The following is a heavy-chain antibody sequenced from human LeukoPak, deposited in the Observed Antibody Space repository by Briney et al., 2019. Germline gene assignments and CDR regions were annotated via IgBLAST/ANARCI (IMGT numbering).Heavy chain of an antibody. V-gene: IGHV1-8*03. CDR3: ARYNTYYDSSGYTTLHFDY. J-gene: IGHJ4*02. Sequence: ASVTVSCTASGCTFTSYDINWVRQAPGQGLEWMGWINPNSGGTNYAQKFQGRVTITADKSTSTAYMELSSLRSEDTAVYYCARYNTYYDSSGYTTLHFDYWGQGTLVTVSS. CDR1: GCTFTSYD. D-gene: IGHD3-22*01. CDR2: INPNSGGT.